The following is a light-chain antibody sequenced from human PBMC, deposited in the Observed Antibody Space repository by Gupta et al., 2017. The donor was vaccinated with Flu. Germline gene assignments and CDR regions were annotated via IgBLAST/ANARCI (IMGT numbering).Light chain of an antibody. CDR3: QQSYRAPIT. J-gene: IGKJ4*01. Sequence: DIQMTQFPSSLSASGGDRVSITCRASKSIVKYLNWYQQKPGKAPKLLIFAASTLETGVPSRFSGSGSGTDFTLTISKLQPEDVAVYYCQQSYRAPITFGGGTKVEI. CDR2: AAS. CDR1: KSIVKY. V-gene: IGKV1-39*01.